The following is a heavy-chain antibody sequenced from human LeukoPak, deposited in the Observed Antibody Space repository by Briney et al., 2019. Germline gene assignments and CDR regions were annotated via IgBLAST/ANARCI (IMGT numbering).Heavy chain of an antibody. CDR1: GASISAYY. D-gene: IGHD6-13*01. CDR3: AKNAGDL. Sequence: SDTLSLTCTVSGASISAYYWTWIRQPAGKGLEWIGRIYSGGSTNYSPSLNSRVTMSVDPSKKQFSLKLTSVTAADTAVYYCAKNAGDLWGQGTLVTVSS. J-gene: IGHJ5*02. CDR2: IYSGGST. V-gene: IGHV4-4*07.